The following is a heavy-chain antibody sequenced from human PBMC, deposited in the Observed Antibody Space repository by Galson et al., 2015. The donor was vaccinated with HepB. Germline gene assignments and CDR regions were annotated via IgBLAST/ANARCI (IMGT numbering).Heavy chain of an antibody. CDR3: ARDGDYYGSGNYYYYGMDV. CDR2: ISSSSSYI. D-gene: IGHD3-10*01. Sequence: SLRLSCAASGFTFSSYSMNWVRQAPGKGLEWVSSISSSSSYIYYADSVKGRFTISRDNAKNSLYLQMNSLRAEDTAVYYCARDGDYYGSGNYYYYGMDVWGQGTTVTVSS. J-gene: IGHJ6*02. CDR1: GFTFSSYS. V-gene: IGHV3-21*01.